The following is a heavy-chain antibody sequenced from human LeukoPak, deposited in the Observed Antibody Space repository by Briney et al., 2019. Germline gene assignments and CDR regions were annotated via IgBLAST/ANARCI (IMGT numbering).Heavy chain of an antibody. Sequence: GGSLRLSCAASGFTFSSYAIHWVRQAQGKGLEWVAVISYDGTYKYYADSVKGRFNISRDNSKNTLFLQMNSLRDEDTAVYYCARGRGIVVVVAATRRFDPWGQGTLVTVSS. CDR1: GFTFSSYA. CDR2: ISYDGTYK. D-gene: IGHD2-15*01. V-gene: IGHV3-30-3*01. J-gene: IGHJ5*02. CDR3: ARGRGIVVVVAATRRFDP.